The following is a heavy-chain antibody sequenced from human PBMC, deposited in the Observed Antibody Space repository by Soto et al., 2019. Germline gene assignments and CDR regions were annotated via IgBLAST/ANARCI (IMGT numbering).Heavy chain of an antibody. D-gene: IGHD5-12*01. J-gene: IGHJ4*02. CDR3: ARRHGYNYDY. CDR1: GFSFSNYD. CDR2: IWYDGSDK. Sequence: QVQLVESGGGVVQPGSSLRLSCAASGFSFSNYDMHWVRRAPGKGLEWVALIWYDGSDKNYVDSVKGRFTISRDNSKSTLYLQMNSLRVEDTAVYYCARRHGYNYDYWGQGTLVTVSS. V-gene: IGHV3-33*01.